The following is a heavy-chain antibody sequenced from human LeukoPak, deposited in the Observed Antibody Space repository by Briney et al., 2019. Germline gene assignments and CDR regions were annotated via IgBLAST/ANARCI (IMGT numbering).Heavy chain of an antibody. V-gene: IGHV3-53*01. CDR2: TYACCST. CDR1: GFTVSSSY. D-gene: IGHD5-18*01. Sequence: GGSLRLSCAASGFTVSSSYMSWVRQAPGKGLEWVSVTYACCSTYYADSVKGRFTISRDNSKNTLYLQLNSLRAEDTAVYYCAKKRGYNYGYDYWGQGTLVTVS. CDR3: AKKRGYNYGYDY. J-gene: IGHJ4*02.